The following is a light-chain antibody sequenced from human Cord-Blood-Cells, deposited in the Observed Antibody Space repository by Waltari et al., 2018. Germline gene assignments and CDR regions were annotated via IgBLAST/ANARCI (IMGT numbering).Light chain of an antibody. CDR2: RAS. CDR3: QQYNNWPPSFT. J-gene: IGKJ3*01. V-gene: IGKV3-15*01. Sequence: EIVMTQSQAPLSVSPGEGAPSSCRPSKVVSSNLAWYQQKPGQAPRLLIYRASTRATGIPARFSGSGSGTEFTLTIISLQSEDFAVDDCQQYNNWPPSFTFGPGTKVDIK. CDR1: KVVSSN.